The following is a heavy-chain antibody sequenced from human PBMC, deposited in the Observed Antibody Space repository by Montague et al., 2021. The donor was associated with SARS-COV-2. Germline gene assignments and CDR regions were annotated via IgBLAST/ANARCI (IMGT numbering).Heavy chain of an antibody. CDR3: ATVFGGCSATSCYLYN. V-gene: IGHV4-4*02. CDR1: GDSMSSNNW. CDR2: IHHIVGT. Sequence: SETLSLTCAVSGDSMSSNNWWTWVRPSPGKELEWIGEIHHIVGTNYNPSLKSRVSISVDKSRNQFSLNLNSVTAADTAFYYCATVFGGCSATSCYLYNWGRGTLVTVSS. J-gene: IGHJ4*02. D-gene: IGHD2-2*01.